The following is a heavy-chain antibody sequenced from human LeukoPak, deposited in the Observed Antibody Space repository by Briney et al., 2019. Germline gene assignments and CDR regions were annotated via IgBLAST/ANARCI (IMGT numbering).Heavy chain of an antibody. V-gene: IGHV3-66*01. CDR2: IYAGGRT. J-gene: IGHJ4*02. D-gene: IGHD1-26*01. CDR1: GFTISSNY. Sequence: GGSLRLSCAASGFTISSNYMNWVRQAPGKGLEWVSVIYAGGRTYSADSVKGRFTISRDNAKNSLYLQMNSLRAEDTAVYYCARDHWRGTQVGANFDYWGQGTLVTVSS. CDR3: ARDHWRGTQVGANFDY.